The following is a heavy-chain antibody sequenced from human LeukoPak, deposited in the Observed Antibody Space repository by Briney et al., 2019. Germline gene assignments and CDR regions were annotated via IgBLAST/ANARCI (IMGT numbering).Heavy chain of an antibody. Sequence: PSETLSLTRAVSGYSISSGYYWGWIRQPPGKGLEWIGSIYHSGSTYYNPSLKSQVTISVDTSKNQFSLKLSSVTAADTAVYYCARGTAYCSGGSCSNNWFDPWGQGTLVTVSS. CDR3: ARGTAYCSGGSCSNNWFDP. J-gene: IGHJ5*02. CDR1: GYSISSGYY. V-gene: IGHV4-38-2*01. D-gene: IGHD2-15*01. CDR2: IYHSGST.